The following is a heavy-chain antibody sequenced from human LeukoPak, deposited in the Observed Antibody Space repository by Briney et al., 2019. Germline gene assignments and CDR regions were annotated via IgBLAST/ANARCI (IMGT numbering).Heavy chain of an antibody. J-gene: IGHJ4*02. Sequence: VASVKVSCKASGYTFTSYAMNWVRQAPGQGLEWMGWINTNTGNPTYAQGFTGRFVFSLDTSVSTAYLQISSLKAEDTAVYYCARDRLRLSVRYFDWLRPYDYWGQGTLVTVSS. CDR3: ARDRLRLSVRYFDWLRPYDY. CDR1: GYTFTSYA. V-gene: IGHV7-4-1*02. CDR2: INTNTGNP. D-gene: IGHD3-9*01.